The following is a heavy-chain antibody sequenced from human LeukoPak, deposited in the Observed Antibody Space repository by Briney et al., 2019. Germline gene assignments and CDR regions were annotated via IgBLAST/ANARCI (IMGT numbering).Heavy chain of an antibody. J-gene: IGHJ5*02. CDR2: FDPEDGET. Sequence: ASVTVSCKVSGYTLTELSMHWVRQAPGKGLEWMGGFDPEDGETIYAQKFQGRVTMTEDTSTDTAYMELSSLRSEDTAVYYCARGGYSFGHYFPEVQFDPWGQGTLVSVSS. D-gene: IGHD5-18*01. CDR3: ARGGYSFGHYFPEVQFDP. V-gene: IGHV1-24*01. CDR1: GYTLTELS.